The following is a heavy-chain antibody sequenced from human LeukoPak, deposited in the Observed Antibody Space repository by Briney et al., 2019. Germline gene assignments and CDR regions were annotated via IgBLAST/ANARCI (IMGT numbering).Heavy chain of an antibody. V-gene: IGHV3-23*01. Sequence: PGGSLRLSCAASGFTFSSYAMSWVRQAPGKGLEWVSAISGSGGSTYYADSVKGRFTISRDNSKNTLYLQMDSLRAEDTAVYYCANHPPAYYSSTSCYAPNWGQGTLVTVSS. CDR2: ISGSGGST. CDR3: ANHPPAYYSSTSCYAPN. J-gene: IGHJ4*02. D-gene: IGHD2-2*01. CDR1: GFTFSSYA.